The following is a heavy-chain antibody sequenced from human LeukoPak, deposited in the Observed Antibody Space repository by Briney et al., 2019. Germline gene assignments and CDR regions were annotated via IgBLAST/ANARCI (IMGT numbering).Heavy chain of an antibody. CDR3: ARRLYYDSSFDY. D-gene: IGHD3-22*01. CDR1: GFTFSSYW. J-gene: IGHJ4*02. V-gene: IGHV3-7*03. CDR2: IKQDGSEK. Sequence: PGGSLRLSCAASGFTFSSYWMGWVRQAPGKGLEWVANIKQDGSEKYYVDSVKGRFTISGDNAKNSLYLQMNSLGAEDTAVYYCARRLYYDSSFDYWGQGTLVTVSS.